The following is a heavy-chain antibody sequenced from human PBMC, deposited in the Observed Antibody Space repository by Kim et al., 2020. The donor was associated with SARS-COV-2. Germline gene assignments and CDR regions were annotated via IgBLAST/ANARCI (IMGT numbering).Heavy chain of an antibody. D-gene: IGHD3-10*01. Sequence: SETLSLTCTVSGGSISSSSYYWGWIRQPPGKGLEWIGSIYYSGSTYYNPSLKSRVTISVDTSKNQFSLKLSSVTAADTAVYYCARHEEDYYGSESYFDYWGQGTLVTVSS. J-gene: IGHJ4*02. CDR3: ARHEEDYYGSESYFDY. V-gene: IGHV4-39*01. CDR1: GGSISSSSYY. CDR2: IYYSGST.